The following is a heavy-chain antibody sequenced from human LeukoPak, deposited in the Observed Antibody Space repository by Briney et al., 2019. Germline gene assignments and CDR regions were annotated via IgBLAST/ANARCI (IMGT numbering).Heavy chain of an antibody. Sequence: SGTLSLTCAVYGGSFSGYYWSWIRQPPGKGLEWIGEINHSGSTNYNPSLKSRVTISVDTSKNQFSLKLSSVTAADTAVYYCARGPTRIFGVVIIVNYYYGMDVWGQGTTVTVSS. J-gene: IGHJ6*02. CDR3: ARGPTRIFGVVIIVNYYYGMDV. CDR1: GGSFSGYY. D-gene: IGHD3-3*02. CDR2: INHSGST. V-gene: IGHV4-34*01.